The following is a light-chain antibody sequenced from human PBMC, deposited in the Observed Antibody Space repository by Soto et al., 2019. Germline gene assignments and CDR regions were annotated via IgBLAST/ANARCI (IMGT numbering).Light chain of an antibody. CDR1: QSISSH. Sequence: DIQMTQSPSSLSASVGDRVTMTCRASQSISSHLNWYQQKPGKAPKLLIYAASSLQSGVPSRFSGSGSGTDFTLTISSLQPEDFATYYCQHSYSTPHTFGQGTKLEIK. J-gene: IGKJ2*01. CDR3: QHSYSTPHT. CDR2: AAS. V-gene: IGKV1-39*01.